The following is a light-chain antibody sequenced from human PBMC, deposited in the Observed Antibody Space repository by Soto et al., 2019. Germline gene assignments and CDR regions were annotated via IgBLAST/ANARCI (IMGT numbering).Light chain of an antibody. CDR3: SSYTTSYFYV. CDR1: SSDVGGYDY. CDR2: GVN. V-gene: IGLV2-14*01. J-gene: IGLJ1*01. Sequence: QSVLTQPASVSGSPGQSITISCTGTSSDVGGYDYVSWYQLHPGKAPKLLIYGVNNRPSGVSYRFSASKSAFTASLTISGLQAEDEAHYYCSSYTTSYFYVFGPGTKVTVL.